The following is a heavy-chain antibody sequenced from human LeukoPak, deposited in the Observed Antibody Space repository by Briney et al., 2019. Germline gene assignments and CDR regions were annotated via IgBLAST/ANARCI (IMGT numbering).Heavy chain of an antibody. V-gene: IGHV4-4*02. CDR2: IYHSGST. CDR1: GGSISSSNW. CDR3: ARSGIGLGETDY. J-gene: IGHJ4*02. Sequence: SETLSLTCAVSGGSISSSNWWSWVRQPPGKGLEWIGEIYHSGSTNYNPSLKRRVTISVDKSKNQFSLKLSSVTAADTAVYYCARSGIGLGETDYWGQGTLVTVSS. D-gene: IGHD3-16*01.